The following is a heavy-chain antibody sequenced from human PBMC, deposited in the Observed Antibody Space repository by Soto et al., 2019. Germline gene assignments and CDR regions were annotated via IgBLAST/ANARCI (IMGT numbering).Heavy chain of an antibody. CDR2: IYYTGST. Sequence: SETLSLTCTVSGGSTSSGNYHWSWIRQHPGKGLEWLGYIYYTGSTYYNPSLKSRVTISSDTSKNQFSLRLSSVTAADTAVYYCARDGGYYGSGSWTRSSYGMDVWGRGTTVTVSS. CDR1: GGSTSSGNYH. V-gene: IGHV4-31*03. D-gene: IGHD3-10*01. J-gene: IGHJ6*02. CDR3: ARDGGYYGSGSWTRSSYGMDV.